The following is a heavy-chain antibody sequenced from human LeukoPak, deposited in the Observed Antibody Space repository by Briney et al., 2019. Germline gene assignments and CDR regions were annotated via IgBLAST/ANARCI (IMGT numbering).Heavy chain of an antibody. CDR1: GFTFSSYG. D-gene: IGHD3-22*01. CDR2: IWYDGSNK. V-gene: IGHV3-33*06. J-gene: IGHJ3*02. Sequence: GSLRLSCAASGFTFSSYGMHWVRQAPGKGLEWVAVIWYDGSNKYYADSVKGRFTISRDNSKNTLYLQMNSLRAEDTAVYYCAKYDSSGYTPYDAFDIWGQGTMVTVSS. CDR3: AKYDSSGYTPYDAFDI.